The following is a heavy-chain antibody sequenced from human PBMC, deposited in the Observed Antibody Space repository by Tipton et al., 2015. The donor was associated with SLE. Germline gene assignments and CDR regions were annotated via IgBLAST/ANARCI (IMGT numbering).Heavy chain of an antibody. D-gene: IGHD4-17*01. J-gene: IGHJ4*02. CDR3: ARDGPYGDYVHFDY. CDR2: IKQDGSEK. Sequence: SLRLSCASSGFTFNSYWMSWVRQAPGKGLEWVANIKQDGSEKFYVDSVKGRFTISRDNAKNLLYLQMKSLRAEDTAVYYCARDGPYGDYVHFDYWGQGTLVTVSS. CDR1: GFTFNSYW. V-gene: IGHV3-7*01.